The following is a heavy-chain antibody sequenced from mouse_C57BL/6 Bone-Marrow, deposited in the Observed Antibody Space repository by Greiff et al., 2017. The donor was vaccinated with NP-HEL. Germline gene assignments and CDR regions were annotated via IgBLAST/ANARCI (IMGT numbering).Heavy chain of an antibody. Sequence: QVQLQQSGAELVRPGTSVKMSCKASGYTFTNYWIGWVKQRPGHGLEWIGDIYPGGGYTNYNEKFKGKATLTADKSSSTAYMQFSSLTSEDSAIYCCARYGGYYEAMDCWGEETSVTDSS. D-gene: IGHD2-3*01. CDR2: IYPGGGYT. CDR3: ARYGGYYEAMDC. J-gene: IGHJ4*01. V-gene: IGHV1-63*01. CDR1: GYTFTNYW.